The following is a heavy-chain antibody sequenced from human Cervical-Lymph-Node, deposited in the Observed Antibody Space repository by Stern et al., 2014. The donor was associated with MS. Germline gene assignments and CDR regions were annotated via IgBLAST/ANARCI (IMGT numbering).Heavy chain of an antibody. CDR1: GFTFSDYG. J-gene: IGHJ6*02. CDR3: ARDRGLTHYFYGMDV. Sequence: QVQLVESGGGVVQPGKSLRLSCASSGFTFSDYGMHWVRQAPGKGLEWVALATYDGSDQYYADSVKGRFTVSRDNSKNTVLLQMNCLRPEDTAVYFCARDRGLTHYFYGMDVWGQGTTVTVSS. CDR2: ATYDGSDQ. V-gene: IGHV3-30*03. D-gene: IGHD3-10*01.